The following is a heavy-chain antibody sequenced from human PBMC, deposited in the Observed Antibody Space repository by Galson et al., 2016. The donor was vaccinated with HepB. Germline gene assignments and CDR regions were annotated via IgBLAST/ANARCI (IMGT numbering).Heavy chain of an antibody. V-gene: IGHV3-33*01. CDR1: GFIFSTYG. Sequence: SLRLSCAASGFIFSTYGMHWVRQAPGKGLEWVAVIWHDGSNKYYSDSVKGRFTISRDNSMGTLYLQMNTRRVEDTAVYYCARDFHGDYLDYWGQGALVTVSS. CDR3: ARDFHGDYLDY. D-gene: IGHD4-17*01. J-gene: IGHJ4*02. CDR2: IWHDGSNK.